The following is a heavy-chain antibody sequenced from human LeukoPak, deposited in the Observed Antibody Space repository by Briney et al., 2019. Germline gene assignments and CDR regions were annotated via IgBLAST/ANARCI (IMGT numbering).Heavy chain of an antibody. V-gene: IGHV3-74*01. Sequence: GGSLRLSCAASGFTFSSYWMHWVRQAPGKGLVWVSRINSDGSSTSYADSVKGRFTISRDNAKNTLYLQMNSLRAEDTAVYYCARVGIEGVVVAASEFDYWGQGTLVTVSS. CDR1: GFTFSSYW. D-gene: IGHD2-15*01. J-gene: IGHJ4*02. CDR3: ARVGIEGVVVAASEFDY. CDR2: INSDGSST.